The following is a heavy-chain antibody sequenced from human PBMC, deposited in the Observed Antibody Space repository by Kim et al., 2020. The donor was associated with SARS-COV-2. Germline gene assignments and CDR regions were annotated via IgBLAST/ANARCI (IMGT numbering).Heavy chain of an antibody. V-gene: IGHV3-30*18. J-gene: IGHJ4*02. Sequence: GGSLRLSCAASGFTFSSYGMHWVRQAPGKGLEWVAVISYDGSNKYYADSVKGRFTISRDNSKNTLYLQMNSLRAEDTAVYYCAKEENRLLDYWGQGTLVTVSS. CDR3: AKEENRLLDY. CDR2: ISYDGSNK. CDR1: GFTFSSYG. D-gene: IGHD3-16*02.